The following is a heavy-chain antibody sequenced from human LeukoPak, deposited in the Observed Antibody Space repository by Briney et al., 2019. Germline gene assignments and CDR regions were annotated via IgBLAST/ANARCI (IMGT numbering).Heavy chain of an antibody. CDR2: IIPIFGTA. J-gene: IGHJ6*03. CDR1: GGTFSSYA. CDR3: ARGDGSSTYYYYYYMDV. D-gene: IGHD6-6*01. Sequence: SVKVSCKASGGTFSSYAISWVRQAPGQGLEWMGGIIPIFGTANYAQKFQGRVTITTDESTSTAYMELSSLRSEDTAVYYCARGDGSSTYYYYYYMDVGGKGTTVTVPS. V-gene: IGHV1-69*05.